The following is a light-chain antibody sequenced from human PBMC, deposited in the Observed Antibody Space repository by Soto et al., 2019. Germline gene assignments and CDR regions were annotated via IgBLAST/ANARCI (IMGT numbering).Light chain of an antibody. CDR3: SSLSRTATYV. Sequence: QSVLTQPASVSGSPGQSIAVSCTGTSSDVGGYNYVSWYQHHPGKAPKLMIYDVSNRPSGVSNRFSGCKSGNTASLAISGLQAEDEAEDYCSSLSRTATYVFGTGTKLPVL. J-gene: IGLJ1*01. V-gene: IGLV2-14*03. CDR1: SSDVGGYNY. CDR2: DVS.